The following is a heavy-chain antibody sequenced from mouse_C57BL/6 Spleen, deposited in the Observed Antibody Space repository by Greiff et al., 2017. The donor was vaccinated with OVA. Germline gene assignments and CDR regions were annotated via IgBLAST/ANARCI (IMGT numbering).Heavy chain of an antibody. J-gene: IGHJ1*03. D-gene: IGHD1-1*01. CDR3: ARGAYYGSSYGYFDV. Sequence: QVQLQQPGAELVKPGASVKMSCKASGYTFTSYWITWVKQRPGQGLEWIGDIYPGSGSTNYNEKFKSKATLTVDTSSSTAYMQLSSLTSEDSAVYYCARGAYYGSSYGYFDVWGTGTTVTVSS. CDR1: GYTFTSYW. V-gene: IGHV1-55*01. CDR2: IYPGSGST.